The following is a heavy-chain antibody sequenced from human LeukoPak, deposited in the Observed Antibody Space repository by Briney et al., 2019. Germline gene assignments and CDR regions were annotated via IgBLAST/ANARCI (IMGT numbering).Heavy chain of an antibody. CDR1: GFTFSSYW. V-gene: IGHV3-7*01. CDR3: ARDTLIAAAGEGDY. D-gene: IGHD6-13*01. CDR2: IKQDGSEK. Sequence: GGSLRLSCAASGFTFSSYWMSWVRQAPGKGLEWVANIKQDGSEKYYVDSVKGRFTISRDNAKNSLYLQMNSLRAEDTAVYYCARDTLIAAAGEGDYWGQGTLVTVSS. J-gene: IGHJ4*02.